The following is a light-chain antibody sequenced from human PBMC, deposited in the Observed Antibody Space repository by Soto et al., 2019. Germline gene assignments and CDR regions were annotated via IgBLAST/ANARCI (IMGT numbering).Light chain of an antibody. CDR3: CSYAGSYIFV. J-gene: IGLJ1*01. CDR1: SIDVGGYNE. Sequence: QSALTQPRSVSGSPGQSVTISCTGASIDVGGYNEVSWYQQNPGKAPKLMIYDVTKRPSGVPDRFSGSKSGNTASLTISGLQAEDEADYYCCSYAGSYIFVFGTGTKLTVL. CDR2: DVT. V-gene: IGLV2-11*01.